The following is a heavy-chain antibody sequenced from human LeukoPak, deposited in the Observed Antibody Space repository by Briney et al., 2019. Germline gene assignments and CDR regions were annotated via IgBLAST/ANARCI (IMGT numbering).Heavy chain of an antibody. CDR2: FDPDYGET. D-gene: IGHD6-13*01. V-gene: IGHV1-24*01. J-gene: IGHJ4*02. Sequence: ASVKVSCKVSGYSLTDLSMHWVRQAPGQGLEWMGGFDPDYGETFYAQKLQGRVTMTRDTSISTAYMELSRLRSDDTAVYYCARDPPESSSGKLDYWGQGTLVTVSS. CDR3: ARDPPESSSGKLDY. CDR1: GYSLTDLS.